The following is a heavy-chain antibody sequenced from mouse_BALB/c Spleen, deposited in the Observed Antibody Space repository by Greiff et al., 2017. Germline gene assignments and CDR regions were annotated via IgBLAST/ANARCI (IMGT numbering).Heavy chain of an antibody. D-gene: IGHD2-14*01. J-gene: IGHJ3*01. Sequence: LEESGAELARPGASVKMSCKASGYTFTSYTMHWVKQRPGQGLEWIGYINPSSGYTNYNQKFKDKATLTADKSSSTAYMQLSSLTSEDSAVYYCAREVRSWFAYWGQGTLVTVSA. CDR1: GYTFTSYT. CDR3: AREVRSWFAY. CDR2: INPSSGYT. V-gene: IGHV1-4*01.